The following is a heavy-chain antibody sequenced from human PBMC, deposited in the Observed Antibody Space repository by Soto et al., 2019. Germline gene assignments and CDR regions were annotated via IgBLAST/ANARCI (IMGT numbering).Heavy chain of an antibody. CDR1: GFTFSSYG. CDR2: ISYDGSNK. V-gene: IGHV3-30*18. J-gene: IGHJ4*02. D-gene: IGHD3-22*01. Sequence: QVQLVESGGGVVQPGRSLRLSCAASGFTFSSYGMHWVRQAPGKGLEWVAVISYDGSNKYYADSVKGRFTISRDNSKNTLYLQMNSLRAEDTALYYCAKGDDYYDSSGSFDYWGQGTLVTVSS. CDR3: AKGDDYYDSSGSFDY.